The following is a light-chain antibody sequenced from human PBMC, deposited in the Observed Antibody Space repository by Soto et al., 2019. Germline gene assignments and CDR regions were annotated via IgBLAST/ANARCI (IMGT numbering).Light chain of an antibody. V-gene: IGLV2-23*02. J-gene: IGLJ3*02. CDR2: EVT. CDR3: CSYAGTTTWV. Sequence: QSVLTQPASVSWSPGQSITISCTGTSSDVGSHNFVSWYQQRPGKAPKLMIFEVTKRPSGVSSRFSASKSGNTASLTISGVQAEDEADYYCCSYAGTTTWVFGGGTQLTV. CDR1: SSDVGSHNF.